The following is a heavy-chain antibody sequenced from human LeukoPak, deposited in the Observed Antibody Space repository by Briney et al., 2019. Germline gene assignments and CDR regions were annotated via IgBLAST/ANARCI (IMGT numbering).Heavy chain of an antibody. CDR3: ATFAGYTSYYDFWSGYYPLVDY. J-gene: IGHJ4*02. V-gene: IGHV3-23*01. CDR2: ISGSGGST. Sequence: GGSLRLSCAASGFTFSSYAMSWVRQAPGKGLEWVSAISGSGGSTYYADSVKGRFTISRDNSKNTLYLQMNSLRAEDTAVYYCATFAGYTSYYDFWSGYYPLVDYWGQGTLVTVSS. CDR1: GFTFSSYA. D-gene: IGHD3-3*01.